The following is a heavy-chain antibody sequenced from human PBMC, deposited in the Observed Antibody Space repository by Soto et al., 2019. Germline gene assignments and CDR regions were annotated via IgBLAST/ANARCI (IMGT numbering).Heavy chain of an antibody. Sequence: EVQLVESGGGLVKPGESLGLSCAASGFSFSDAWMNWVRQAPGKGLEWVGRIKSKTDGGTTDYAATVNSRFSISRDDAKNTLYLQMSSLKTDDTAVYYCTRGRLSGDYTDYWGRGTLVTVSS. CDR3: TRGRLSGDYTDY. V-gene: IGHV3-15*07. CDR2: IKSKTDGGTT. CDR1: GFSFSDAW. D-gene: IGHD5-12*01. J-gene: IGHJ4*02.